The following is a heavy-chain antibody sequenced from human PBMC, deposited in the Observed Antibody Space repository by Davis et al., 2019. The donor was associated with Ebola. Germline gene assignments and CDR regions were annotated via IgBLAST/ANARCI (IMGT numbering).Heavy chain of an antibody. D-gene: IGHD6-13*01. CDR2: INHSGST. CDR3: ARGALIAAAGTGKDFDY. CDR1: GGSFSGYY. V-gene: IGHV4-34*01. Sequence: SETLSLTCAVYGGSFSGYYWSWIRQPPGKGLEWIGEINHSGSTNYNPSLKSRVTTSVDTSKNQFSLKLSSVTAADTAVYYCARGALIAAAGTGKDFDYWGQGTLVTVSS. J-gene: IGHJ4*02.